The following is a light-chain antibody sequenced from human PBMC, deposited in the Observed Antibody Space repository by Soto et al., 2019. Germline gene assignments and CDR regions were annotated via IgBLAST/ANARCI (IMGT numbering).Light chain of an antibody. CDR1: ISDVGGFNF. V-gene: IGLV2-14*03. J-gene: IGLJ1*01. CDR2: EVT. Sequence: QAVVTQPASVSGSPGQSITISCTGTISDVGGFNFVSWYQQLPGKAPRLMIYEVTYRPSGVSSRFSGSKSGNTASLTISGLQAEDEADYYCSSFTSYTSHNVFGTGTKLTVL. CDR3: SSFTSYTSHNV.